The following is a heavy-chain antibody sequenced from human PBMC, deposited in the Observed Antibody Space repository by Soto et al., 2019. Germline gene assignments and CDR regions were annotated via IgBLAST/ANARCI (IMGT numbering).Heavy chain of an antibody. Sequence: GPSVKVSCKAIGYSFTSHYMTWVRQAPGQGLEWMGRINPSGGSTSYPQKFQGRVTMTRDTSTNTVYMELSSLRSEDTAVYYCARDGWVTASMGDFDYWGQGTLVTVSS. CDR3: ARDGWVTASMGDFDY. CDR2: INPSGGST. J-gene: IGHJ4*02. V-gene: IGHV1-46*03. D-gene: IGHD2-21*02. CDR1: GYSFTSHY.